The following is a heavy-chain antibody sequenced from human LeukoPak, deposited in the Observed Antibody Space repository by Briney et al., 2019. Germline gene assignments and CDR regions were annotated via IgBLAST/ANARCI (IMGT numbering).Heavy chain of an antibody. CDR3: AWRKYFSTWFEP. CDR1: GPSFTTYW. CDR2: IYPGDSET. Sequence: GESLKISCKGSGPSFTTYWIGWVRQMPGKGLEWMGIIYPGDSETQYSPSFQGQVTISVDKSINTAYLQWSSLKASDTAMYYCAWRKYFSTWFEPWGQGTLVTVSS. J-gene: IGHJ5*02. D-gene: IGHD1-14*01. V-gene: IGHV5-51*01.